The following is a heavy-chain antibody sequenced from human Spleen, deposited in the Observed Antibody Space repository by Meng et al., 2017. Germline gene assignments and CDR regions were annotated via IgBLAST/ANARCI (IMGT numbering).Heavy chain of an antibody. CDR1: GFTFSSYD. CDR2: IGAGFDT. J-gene: IGHJ3*02. V-gene: IGHV3-13*01. CDR3: AREGTDYYYAFDM. D-gene: IGHD3-10*01. Sequence: GGSLRLSCAASGFTFSSYDMHWVRQAPGKGLEWVSAIGAGFDTYYPGSVKGRFTISRDNAKNSLYLQMNSLRAEDTAVYYCAREGTDYYYAFDMWGQGPMAPSPQ.